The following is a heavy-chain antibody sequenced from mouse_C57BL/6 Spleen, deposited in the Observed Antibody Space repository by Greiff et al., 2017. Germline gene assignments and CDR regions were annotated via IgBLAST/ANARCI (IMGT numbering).Heavy chain of an antibody. CDR2: INPNDGGT. CDR1: GYAFTDYY. J-gene: IGHJ2*01. V-gene: IGHV1-18*01. D-gene: IGHD2-13*01. Sequence: EVQLQQSGPELVKPGASVKISCKASGYAFTDYYMNWVKQSPGKSLEWIGHINPNDGGTNYNQKFKGKATLTVDKSSSTAYMMLRSLTSEDAAVYYCGRGSDFGYLDYWGKGTTLTVSS. CDR3: GRGSDFGYLDY.